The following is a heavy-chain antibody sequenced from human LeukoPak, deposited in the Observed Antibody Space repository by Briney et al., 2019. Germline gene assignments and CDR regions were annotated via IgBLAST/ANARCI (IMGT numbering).Heavy chain of an antibody. CDR2: ISYDGSNK. CDR3: ARVWGGYSGYDPPFDY. V-gene: IGHV3-30*04. Sequence: PGRSLRLSCAASGFTFSSYAMHWVRQAPGKGLEWVAAISYDGSNKYYADSVKGRFTISRDNSKNTLYLQMNSLRAEDTAVYYCARVWGGYSGYDPPFDYWGQGTLVTVSS. CDR1: GFTFSSYA. J-gene: IGHJ4*02. D-gene: IGHD5-12*01.